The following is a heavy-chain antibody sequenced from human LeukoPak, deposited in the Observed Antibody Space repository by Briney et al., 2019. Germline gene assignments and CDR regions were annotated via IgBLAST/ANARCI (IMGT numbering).Heavy chain of an antibody. D-gene: IGHD3-22*01. CDR2: ISSSSSYI. CDR3: ARAQTNGGYYDSSGLDY. V-gene: IGHV3-21*01. Sequence: RSGGSLRLSCAASGFTFSSYSMNWVRQAPGKGLEWVSSISSSSSYIYYADSVKGRFTISRDNAKNSLYLQMNSLRAEDTAVYYCARAQTNGGYYDSSGLDYWGQGTLVTVSS. CDR1: GFTFSSYS. J-gene: IGHJ4*02.